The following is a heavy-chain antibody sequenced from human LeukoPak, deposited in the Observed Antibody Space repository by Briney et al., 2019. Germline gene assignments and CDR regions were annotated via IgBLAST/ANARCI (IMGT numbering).Heavy chain of an antibody. CDR2: FDPEDGET. V-gene: IGHV1-24*01. CDR3: ATGLVGANLFDY. Sequence: ASVKVSCKVSGYTLTELSMHWVRQAPGKGLEWMGGFDPEDGETIYAQKFQGRVTMTEDTSTETAYMELSSLRSEDTAVYYCATGLVGANLFDYWGQGTLVTVSS. D-gene: IGHD1-26*01. J-gene: IGHJ4*02. CDR1: GYTLTELS.